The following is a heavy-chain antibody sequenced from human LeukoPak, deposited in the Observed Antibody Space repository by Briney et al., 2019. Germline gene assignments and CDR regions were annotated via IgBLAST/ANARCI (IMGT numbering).Heavy chain of an antibody. CDR2: IYYSGST. J-gene: IGHJ6*02. CDR3: ARDSSSSWYLSPYYYGMDV. D-gene: IGHD6-13*01. CDR1: GGSISSYY. Sequence: SETLSLTCTVSGGSISSYYWSWIRQPPGKGLEWIGYIYYSGSTNYNPSLKSRVTISVDTSKNQFSLKLSSVTAADTAVNYCARDSSSSWYLSPYYYGMDVWGQGTTVTVSS. V-gene: IGHV4-59*01.